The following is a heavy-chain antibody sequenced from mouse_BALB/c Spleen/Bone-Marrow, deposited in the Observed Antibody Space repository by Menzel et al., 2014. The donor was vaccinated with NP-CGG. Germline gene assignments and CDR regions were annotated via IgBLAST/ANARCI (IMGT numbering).Heavy chain of an antibody. J-gene: IGHJ3*01. CDR3: ATGWFAY. CDR1: GFTFTDYY. Sequence: EVMLVESGGGLVQPGGSLRLSCATSGFTFTDYYMSWVRQPPGKALEWLGFIRNKANGYTTEYSASVKGRFTISRDYSQSILYLQMNTLRAEDSATYYCATGWFAYWGQGTLVTVSA. V-gene: IGHV7-3*02. CDR2: IRNKANGYTT.